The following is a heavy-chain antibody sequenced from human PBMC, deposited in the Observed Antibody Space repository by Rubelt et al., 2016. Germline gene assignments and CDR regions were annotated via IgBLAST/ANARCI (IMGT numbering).Heavy chain of an antibody. V-gene: IGHV4-59*01. Sequence: QVQLQESGPGLVKPSETLSLTCTVSGGSISSYYWSWIRQPPGKGLEWIGYIYYSGSTNYNPSLKSRVPISVDTSKSQFSLRLSSVTAADTAVYYCARTSGNYRLFDYWGQGTLVTVSS. J-gene: IGHJ4*02. CDR2: IYYSGST. D-gene: IGHD1-26*01. CDR3: ARTSGNYRLFDY. CDR1: GGSISSYY.